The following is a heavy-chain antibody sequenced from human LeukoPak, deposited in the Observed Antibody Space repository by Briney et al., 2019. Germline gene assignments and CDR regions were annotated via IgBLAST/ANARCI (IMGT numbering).Heavy chain of an antibody. CDR1: GFTFSSYG. V-gene: IGHV3-30*18. CDR3: AKETSYQLLLYYYGMDV. Sequence: GRSLRLSCAASGFTFSSYGMHWVRQAPGKGLEWVAVISYDGSNKYYADSVKGRFTISRDNSKNTLYLEMNSLRAEDTAVYYCAKETSYQLLLYYYGMDVWGQGTTVTVSS. CDR2: ISYDGSNK. J-gene: IGHJ6*02. D-gene: IGHD2-2*01.